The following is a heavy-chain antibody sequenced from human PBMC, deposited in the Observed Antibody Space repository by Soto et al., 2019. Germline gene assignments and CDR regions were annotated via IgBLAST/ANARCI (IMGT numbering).Heavy chain of an antibody. Sequence: PGGSLRLSCAASGFTFSSYAMSWVRQAPGKGLEWVSAISGSGGSTYYADSVKGRFTISRDNSKNTLYLQMNSLRAEDTAVYYCAKDRFVYSGYDSFSCMDVWGKGTTVTVSS. CDR1: GFTFSSYA. V-gene: IGHV3-23*01. CDR3: AKDRFVYSGYDSFSCMDV. CDR2: ISGSGGST. D-gene: IGHD5-12*01. J-gene: IGHJ6*03.